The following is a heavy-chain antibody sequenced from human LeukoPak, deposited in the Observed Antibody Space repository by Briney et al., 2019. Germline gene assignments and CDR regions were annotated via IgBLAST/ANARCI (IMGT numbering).Heavy chain of an antibody. D-gene: IGHD2-2*01. J-gene: IGHJ6*03. Sequence: ASVKVSCKASGYTFSDYFIHWVRQSPGQGLEWMGRIIPMSGTIYYAQKFQGRVTITADRSTNTAYMELNSLRSEDTAVIYCARDCSSASCYERGSYFYFYMDIWGSGTTVTVSS. V-gene: IGHV1-69*06. CDR3: ARDCSSASCYERGSYFYFYMDI. CDR1: GYTFSDYF. CDR2: IIPMSGTI.